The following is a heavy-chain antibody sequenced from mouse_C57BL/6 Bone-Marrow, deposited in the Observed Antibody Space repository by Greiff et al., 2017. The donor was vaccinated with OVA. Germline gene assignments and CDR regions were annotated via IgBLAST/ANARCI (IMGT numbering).Heavy chain of an antibody. D-gene: IGHD2-3*01. CDR2: INPSTGGT. CDR3: AREGDDGYFYAMDY. J-gene: IGHJ4*01. CDR1: GYSFTGYY. V-gene: IGHV1-42*01. Sequence: EVQLQQSGPELVKPGASVKISCKASGYSFTGYYMNWVKQSPEKSLEWIGEINPSTGGTTYNQKFKAKATLTVVKSSSTAYMQLKSLTSEDSAVYYCAREGDDGYFYAMDYWGQGTSVTVSS.